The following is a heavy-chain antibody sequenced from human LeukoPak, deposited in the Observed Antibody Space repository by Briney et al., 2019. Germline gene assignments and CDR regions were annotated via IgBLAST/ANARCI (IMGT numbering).Heavy chain of an antibody. CDR1: GYTFTGYY. CDR2: INPNSGGT. Sequence: ASVKVSCKASGYTFTGYYMHWVRQAPGQGLEWMGWINPNSGGTNYAQKFQGRVTMTRDTSISTAYMELSRLRSDDTAVYYCARDPYGSALFDYWGQGTLVTVSS. CDR3: ARDPYGSALFDY. V-gene: IGHV1-2*02. J-gene: IGHJ4*02. D-gene: IGHD3-10*01.